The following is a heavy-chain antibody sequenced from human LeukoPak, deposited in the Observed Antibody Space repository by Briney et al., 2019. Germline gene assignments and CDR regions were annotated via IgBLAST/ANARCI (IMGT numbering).Heavy chain of an antibody. CDR1: GYTFTSYD. Sequence: ASVKVSCKASGYTFTSYDINWVRQATGQGLEWMGWMNPNSGNTGYAQKFQGRVTMTRNTSISTAYMELSSLRSEDTAVYYCAREKNGNEPFDYWGQGTLVTVSS. J-gene: IGHJ4*02. D-gene: IGHD4-23*01. CDR2: MNPNSGNT. V-gene: IGHV1-8*01. CDR3: AREKNGNEPFDY.